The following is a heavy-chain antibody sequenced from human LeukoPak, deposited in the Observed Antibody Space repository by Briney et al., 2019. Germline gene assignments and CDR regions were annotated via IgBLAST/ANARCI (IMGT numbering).Heavy chain of an antibody. Sequence: PSETLSLTCTVSGGSISSNGYYWGWIRQPPGKGLEWIGSIYYSGSTYYNPSLKSRVTISVDTSKNQFSLKLSSVTAADTAVYYCARLGAGPTYYDFWSGYSSFYFDYWGQGTLVTVSS. J-gene: IGHJ4*02. CDR2: IYYSGST. CDR3: ARLGAGPTYYDFWSGYSSFYFDY. V-gene: IGHV4-39*01. CDR1: GGSISSNGYY. D-gene: IGHD3-3*01.